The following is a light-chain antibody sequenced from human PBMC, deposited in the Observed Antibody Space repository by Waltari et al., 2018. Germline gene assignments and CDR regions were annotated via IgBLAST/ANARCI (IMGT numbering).Light chain of an antibody. CDR1: QTINNNF. J-gene: IGKJ4*01. V-gene: IGKV3-20*01. CDR2: GAS. Sequence: IVLTQSPDTRYLYPGQRDTLSCRASQTINNNFLVWYQQKPGQAPRLLIHGASSRATGFPDRFSGIGSGTDFTLTISMLEPYDVAVYYCQQYDGSILTFGGGTKVEI. CDR3: QQYDGSILT.